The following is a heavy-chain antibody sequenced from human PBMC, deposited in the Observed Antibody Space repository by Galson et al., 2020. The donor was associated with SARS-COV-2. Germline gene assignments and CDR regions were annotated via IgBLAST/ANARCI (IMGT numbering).Heavy chain of an antibody. CDR3: ARGDMRNDYFGY. D-gene: IGHD3-16*01. Sequence: GGSLRLSCAASGFTFSSYWMHSVRQAPGKGLVWVSRIYSEGSSTSYADSVKGRFTISGDNAKNTLYLQMNSLRAEDTAVYYCARGDMRNDYFGYWGQETLVTVSS. CDR1: GFTFSSYW. V-gene: IGHV3-74*01. J-gene: IGHJ4*02. CDR2: IYSEGSST.